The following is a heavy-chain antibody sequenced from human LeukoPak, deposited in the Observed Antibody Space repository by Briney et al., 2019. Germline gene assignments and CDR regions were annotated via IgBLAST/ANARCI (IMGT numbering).Heavy chain of an antibody. Sequence: GGSLRLSCAASGFTFRNYLMNWVRQAPGKGLEWVSFISSTGGTIYYADSVKGRFTISRDNAKNSLYLQMNSLRAEDTALYYCAKGGAYYGSGSYLEGGGMDVWGQGTTVTVSS. CDR3: AKGGAYYGSGSYLEGGGMDV. V-gene: IGHV3-48*04. J-gene: IGHJ6*02. CDR1: GFTFRNYL. D-gene: IGHD3-10*01. CDR2: ISSTGGTI.